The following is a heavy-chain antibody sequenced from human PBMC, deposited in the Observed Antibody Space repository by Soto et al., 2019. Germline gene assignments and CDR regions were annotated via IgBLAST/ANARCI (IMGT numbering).Heavy chain of an antibody. CDR1: GFSLSTSGVG. CDR2: IYWNDNK. D-gene: IGHD3-9*01. Sequence: SGPTLVNPTQTLTLTCTFSGFSLSTSGVGVGWIRQPPGKALEWLALIYWNDNKRYSPSLKSRLTITKDTSKNQVVLTMTTMDPVDTATYYCARRCGILTGYYYFDYWGQGTLVTVSS. CDR3: ARRCGILTGYYYFDY. V-gene: IGHV2-5*01. J-gene: IGHJ4*02.